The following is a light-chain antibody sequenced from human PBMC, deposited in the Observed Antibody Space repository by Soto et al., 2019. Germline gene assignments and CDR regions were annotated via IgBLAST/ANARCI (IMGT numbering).Light chain of an antibody. V-gene: IGKV1-5*01. CDR3: QQYNSYSPS. Sequence: IQMAKSPSTLSASIGDRVTITWRASQSINNRLAWYQQKPGKAPKLLIYDASSLESGVPSRFSGSGSGTEFTLTISSLQPDDFATYYCQQYNSYSPSFGPGTKVDIK. CDR2: DAS. J-gene: IGKJ3*01. CDR1: QSINNR.